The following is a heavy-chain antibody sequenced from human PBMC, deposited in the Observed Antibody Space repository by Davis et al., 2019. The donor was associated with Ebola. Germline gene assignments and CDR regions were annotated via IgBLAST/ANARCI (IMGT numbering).Heavy chain of an antibody. D-gene: IGHD4-17*01. J-gene: IGHJ4*02. Sequence: SETLSLTCTVSAYSISSAHYWGWIRQPSGQGLEWIGSIYYSGSTNYNPSLKSRVTISVDTSKNQFSLKLSSVTAADTAGYYCARDTPDDYGDYGPFGYWGQGTLVTVSS. CDR3: ARDTPDDYGDYGPFGY. V-gene: IGHV4-59*11. CDR2: IYYSGST. CDR1: AYSISSAHY.